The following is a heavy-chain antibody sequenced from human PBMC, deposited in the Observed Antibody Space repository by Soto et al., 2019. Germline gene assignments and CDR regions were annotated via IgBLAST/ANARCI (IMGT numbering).Heavy chain of an antibody. CDR3: AREDDGGDRDYYGLDV. V-gene: IGHV4-30-4*08. Sequence: QVQLQQSGPGLVEPSQTLSLTCAVSGGSISSEYFHWTWIRQSPGKGLEWIGYIHYTGSIMYNPSFKSPLTMAVDTTKNQFSLQLTSVTAADTAVYFCAREDDGGDRDYYGLDVWGQGTTVTVSS. CDR1: GGSISSEYFH. J-gene: IGHJ6*02. CDR2: IHYTGSI. D-gene: IGHD2-21*02.